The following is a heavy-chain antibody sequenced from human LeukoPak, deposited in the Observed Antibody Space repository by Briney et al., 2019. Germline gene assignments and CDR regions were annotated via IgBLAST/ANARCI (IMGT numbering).Heavy chain of an antibody. Sequence: GGSLRLSCVVSGFSFSNHYMDWVRQAPGKGLEWVGRMRNKANSYTTEYAASVKGRFTISRDDSKNSVFLQMNSLETEDTAVYYCAVGYCSGGDCYVSNYWGQGTLVTVSS. CDR2: MRNKANSYTT. CDR3: AVGYCSGGDCYVSNY. CDR1: GFSFSNHY. J-gene: IGHJ4*02. V-gene: IGHV3-72*01. D-gene: IGHD2-15*01.